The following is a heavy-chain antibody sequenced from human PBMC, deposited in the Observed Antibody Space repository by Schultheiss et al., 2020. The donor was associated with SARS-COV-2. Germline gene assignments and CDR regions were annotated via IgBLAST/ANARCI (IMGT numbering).Heavy chain of an antibody. CDR1: GGSISSSSYY. J-gene: IGHJ5*02. V-gene: IGHV4-30-4*01. Sequence: SETLSLTCTVSGGSISSSSYYWSWIRQPPGKGLEWIGYIYYSGSTYYNPSLKSRVTISVDTSKNQFSLKLSSVTAADTAVYFCARARTEVVITGTNWFDPWGQGTLVTVSS. CDR2: IYYSGST. CDR3: ARARTEVVITGTNWFDP. D-gene: IGHD1-7*01.